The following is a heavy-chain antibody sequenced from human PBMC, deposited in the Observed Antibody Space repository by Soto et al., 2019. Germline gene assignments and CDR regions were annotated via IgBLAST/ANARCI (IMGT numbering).Heavy chain of an antibody. V-gene: IGHV4-59*01. D-gene: IGHD1-26*01. J-gene: IGHJ3*02. CDR1: GGSISSYY. CDR3: ARGGGSYSNAFDI. CDR2: IYYSGST. Sequence: QVQLQESGPGLVKPSETLSLTCTVSGGSISSYYWSWIRQPPGKGLEWIGYIYYSGSTNYNPSLKSRVTRSVDTSKNRFSLKLSSVTAADTAVYYCARGGGSYSNAFDIWGQGTMVTVSS.